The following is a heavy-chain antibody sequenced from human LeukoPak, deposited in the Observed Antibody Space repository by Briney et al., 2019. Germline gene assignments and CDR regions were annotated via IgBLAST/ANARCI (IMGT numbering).Heavy chain of an antibody. J-gene: IGHJ5*02. D-gene: IGHD2-2*01. Sequence: SETLSLTCTVSGGSISSYYWSWIRQPPGKGLEWIGYIYYSGSTNYNPSLKSRVTISVDTSKNQFSLKLSSVTAADTAVYYCARSTLIVVVPAADIPTRNWFDPWGQGTLVTVSS. CDR1: GGSISSYY. CDR2: IYYSGST. CDR3: ARSTLIVVVPAADIPTRNWFDP. V-gene: IGHV4-59*08.